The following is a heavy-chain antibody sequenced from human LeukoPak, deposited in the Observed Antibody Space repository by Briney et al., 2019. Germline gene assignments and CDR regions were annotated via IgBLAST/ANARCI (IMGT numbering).Heavy chain of an antibody. CDR3: ARLGEKADFDY. D-gene: IGHD3-16*01. J-gene: IGHJ4*02. CDR1: GFTFSSYW. CDR2: IKQDGSES. V-gene: IGHV3-7*01. Sequence: GGSLRLSCAASGFTFSSYWMSWVRQAPGKGLEWVANIKQDGSESYSVGSVKGRFTFSRDNAKNSLYLQINSLRAEDTAVYYCARLGEKADFDYWGQGTLVTVSS.